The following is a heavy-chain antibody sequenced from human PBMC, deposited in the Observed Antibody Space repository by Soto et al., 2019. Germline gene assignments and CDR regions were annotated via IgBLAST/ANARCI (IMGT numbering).Heavy chain of an antibody. CDR3: ARGGYYDSSGSRNYHYYGMNV. CDR2: ISPYDGYT. CDR1: GYTFTSYG. J-gene: IGHJ6*02. D-gene: IGHD3-22*01. Sequence: QVQLVQSGAEVKKPGASVKVSCKASGYTFTSYGINWVRQAPGQGLEWLGWISPYDGYTNYAQILQGRVHMTTDTSTKTAYMELRSLRSDDTAMYYCARGGYYDSSGSRNYHYYGMNVWGQGTTVTVSS. V-gene: IGHV1-18*01.